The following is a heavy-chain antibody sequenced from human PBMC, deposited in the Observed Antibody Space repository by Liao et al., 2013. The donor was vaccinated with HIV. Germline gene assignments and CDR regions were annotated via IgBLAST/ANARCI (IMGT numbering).Heavy chain of an antibody. CDR3: ARSMSDWGLGNAFDI. Sequence: QVQLQQWGAGLLKPSETLSLTCAVYGGSFSAYYWSWIRQPAGKGLEWIGRIYTSGSTNYNPSLKSRVTMSVDTSKNQFSLKLSSVTAADTAVYYCARSMSDWGLGNAFDIWGQGTMVTVSS. CDR1: GGSFSAYY. CDR2: IYTSGST. J-gene: IGHJ3*02. V-gene: IGHV4-59*10. D-gene: IGHD7-27*01.